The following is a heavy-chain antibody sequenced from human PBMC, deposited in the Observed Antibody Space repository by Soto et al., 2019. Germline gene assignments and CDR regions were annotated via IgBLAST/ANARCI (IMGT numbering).Heavy chain of an antibody. CDR3: ARKIAVVGFDAFDI. D-gene: IGHD6-19*01. V-gene: IGHV4-34*01. Sequence: QVQLQQWGAGLLKPSETLSLTCAVYGGSFSGYYWSWIRQPPGKGLEWIGEINHSGSTNYNPSLESRVTISVDTSKNQSSLKLSSVTAADTAVYYCARKIAVVGFDAFDIWGQGTMVTVSS. CDR2: INHSGST. J-gene: IGHJ3*02. CDR1: GGSFSGYY.